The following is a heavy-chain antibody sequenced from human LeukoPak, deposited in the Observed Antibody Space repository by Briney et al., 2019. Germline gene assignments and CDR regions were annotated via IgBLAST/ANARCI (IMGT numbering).Heavy chain of an antibody. J-gene: IGHJ6*02. CDR2: ISSSSSYI. CDR3: ARGSYYGSGSYPYYYYYGMDV. Sequence: GGSLRLSCAASGFTFSSYSMNWVRQAPGKGLEWVSSISSSSSYIYYADSVKGRFTISRDNAKNSLYLQMNSLRAEDTAVYYCARGSYYGSGSYPYYYYYGMDVWGQGTTVTVSS. D-gene: IGHD3-10*01. V-gene: IGHV3-21*01. CDR1: GFTFSSYS.